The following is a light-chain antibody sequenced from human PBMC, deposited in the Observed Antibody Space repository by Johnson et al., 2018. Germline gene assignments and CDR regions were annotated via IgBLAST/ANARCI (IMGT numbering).Light chain of an antibody. CDR2: ENN. CDR3: GTWDSSLSAGNV. J-gene: IGLJ1*01. Sequence: QSVLTQPPSVSAAPGQKVTISCSGSSSNIGNNYVSWYQQLPGTAPKLLIYENNKRPSGIPDRFSGSKSGPSATLGITGLQTGDEAGYYCGTWDSSLSAGNVFGTGTKVTVL. V-gene: IGLV1-51*02. CDR1: SSNIGNNY.